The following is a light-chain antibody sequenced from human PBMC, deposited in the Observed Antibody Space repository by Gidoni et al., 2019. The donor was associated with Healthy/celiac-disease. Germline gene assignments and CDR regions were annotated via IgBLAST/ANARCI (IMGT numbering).Light chain of an antibody. CDR1: QSISSY. CDR2: AAS. Sequence: DIQMSQYPSALSASVGDRVTITCRASQSISSYLNWYQQKPGKAPRLLIYAASSLPSGVPSRFSGSGSGTDFTLTISSLQPEDFAAYYCQQSYSTPRTFGQGTKVEIK. J-gene: IGKJ1*01. CDR3: QQSYSTPRT. V-gene: IGKV1-39*01.